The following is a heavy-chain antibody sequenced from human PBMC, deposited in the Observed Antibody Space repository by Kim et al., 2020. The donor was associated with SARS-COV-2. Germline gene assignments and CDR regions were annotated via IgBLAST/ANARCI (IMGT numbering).Heavy chain of an antibody. V-gene: IGHV1-69*01. CDR3: ARSQISLTAYDY. D-gene: IGHD1-20*01. J-gene: IGHJ4*02. Sequence: NSAQNTPGRCTITADESTSTAYMELSSLRSEDTAVYYCARSQISLTAYDYWGQGTLVTVSS.